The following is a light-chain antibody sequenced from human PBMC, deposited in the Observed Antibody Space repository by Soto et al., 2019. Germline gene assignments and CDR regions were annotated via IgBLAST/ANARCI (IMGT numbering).Light chain of an antibody. Sequence: QSVLTQPASVSGSPGQSITISCTGTSSDVGGYNYVSWYQQHPGKAPKLMIYEVSNRPSGVSNRFSGSKSGNTASLTISGLQKEDAADYYCSSFTSINTWVFGGGTKLTVL. CDR3: SSFTSINTWV. J-gene: IGLJ3*02. V-gene: IGLV2-14*01. CDR1: SSDVGGYNY. CDR2: EVS.